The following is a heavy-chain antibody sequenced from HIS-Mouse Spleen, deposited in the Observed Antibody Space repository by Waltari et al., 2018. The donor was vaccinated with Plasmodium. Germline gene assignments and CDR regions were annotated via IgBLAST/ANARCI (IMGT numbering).Heavy chain of an antibody. J-gene: IGHJ4*02. V-gene: IGHV3-30-3*01. Sequence: QVQLVESGGGVVQPGRSLRLSCAASGFTFNSYAMHWVRQAPGKGLEWGAVISYDGSNKYYADSLKGRFTISRDNSKNTLYLQMNSLRAEDTAVYYCARDRRLAFDYWGQGTLVTVSS. CDR3: ARDRRLAFDY. CDR1: GFTFNSYA. CDR2: ISYDGSNK. D-gene: IGHD2-15*01.